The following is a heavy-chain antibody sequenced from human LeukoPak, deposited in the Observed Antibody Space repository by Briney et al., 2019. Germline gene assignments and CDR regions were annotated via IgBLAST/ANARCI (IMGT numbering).Heavy chain of an antibody. J-gene: IGHJ6*02. V-gene: IGHV4-59*08. D-gene: IGHD3-10*01. CDR2: IYYSGST. CDR1: GGSISSYY. Sequence: SETLSLTSTVSGGSISSYYWSWIRQPPGKGLEWIGYIYYSGSTNYNPSLKSRVTISVDTSKNQFSLKLSSVTAADTAVYYCARGYGSGSYRYYYYGMDVWGQGTTVTVSS. CDR3: ARGYGSGSYRYYYYGMDV.